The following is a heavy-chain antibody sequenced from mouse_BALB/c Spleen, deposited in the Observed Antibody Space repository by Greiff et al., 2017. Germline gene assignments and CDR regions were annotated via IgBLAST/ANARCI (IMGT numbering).Heavy chain of an antibody. Sequence: QVQLKESGAELVRPGVSVKISCKGSGYTFTDYAMHWVKQSHAKSLEWIGVISTYYGDASYNQKFKGKATMTVDKSSSTAYMELARLTSEDSAIYYCARDYGNYEDYYAMDYWGQGTSVTVSS. CDR1: GYTFTDYA. V-gene: IGHV1S137*01. J-gene: IGHJ4*01. CDR2: ISTYYGDA. D-gene: IGHD2-1*01. CDR3: ARDYGNYEDYYAMDY.